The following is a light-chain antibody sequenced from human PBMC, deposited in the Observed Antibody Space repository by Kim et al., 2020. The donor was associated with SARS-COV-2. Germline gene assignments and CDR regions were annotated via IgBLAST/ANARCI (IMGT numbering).Light chain of an antibody. Sequence: LSPWETATPSCSASQSVSSYLAWYQQKPGQAPRLLISDASNRATGIPARFSGSGSGTDFTLTISSLEPEDFAVYYCQQRSKRPLTFGGGTKVDIK. CDR3: QQRSKRPLT. CDR1: QSVSSY. V-gene: IGKV3-11*01. CDR2: DAS. J-gene: IGKJ4*01.